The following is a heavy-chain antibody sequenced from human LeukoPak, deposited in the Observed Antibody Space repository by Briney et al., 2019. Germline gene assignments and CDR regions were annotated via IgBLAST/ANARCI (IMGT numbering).Heavy chain of an antibody. J-gene: IGHJ4*02. Sequence: GGSLRLSCAASGFTFSSYAMHWVRQAPGKGLEWVAVISYDGSNKYYADSVKGRFTISRDNSKNTLYLQMNSLRAEDTAVYYCAGQLRYFDLPNDYWGQGTLVTVSS. D-gene: IGHD3-9*01. CDR3: AGQLRYFDLPNDY. CDR2: ISYDGSNK. V-gene: IGHV3-30-3*01. CDR1: GFTFSSYA.